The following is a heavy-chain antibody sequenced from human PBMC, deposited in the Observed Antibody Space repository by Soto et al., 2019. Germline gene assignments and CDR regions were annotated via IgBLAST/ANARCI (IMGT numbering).Heavy chain of an antibody. CDR1: GGSFTGYY. V-gene: IGHV4-34*01. CDR3: ARNGGSTWYYFDS. D-gene: IGHD6-13*01. Sequence: SETLSLTCAVNGGSFTGYYGCWIRQSPGKGLEWIGEVSHRGSTNYNPSLKSRVTISIDTSKDQFSLKLNSVTAADTGMYYCARNGGSTWYYFDSWGQGTVVTVSS. J-gene: IGHJ4*02. CDR2: VSHRGST.